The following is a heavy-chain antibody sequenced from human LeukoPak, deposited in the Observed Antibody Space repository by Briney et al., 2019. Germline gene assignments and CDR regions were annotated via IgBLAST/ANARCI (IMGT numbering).Heavy chain of an antibody. V-gene: IGHV3-53*01. Sequence: GGSLRLSCAASGFTVSNNYMTWVRQAPGKGLEWVSLISTGGSPYYTDSVKGRFTISRDNSKNTLFLQMNGLRAEDTAVYYCVRGFRGYSFDYWGQGTLVTVSS. CDR2: ISTGGSP. J-gene: IGHJ4*02. CDR1: GFTVSNNY. CDR3: VRGFRGYSFDY.